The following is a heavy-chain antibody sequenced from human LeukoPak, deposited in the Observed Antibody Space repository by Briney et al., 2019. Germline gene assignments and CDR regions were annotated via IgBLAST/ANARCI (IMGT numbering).Heavy chain of an antibody. D-gene: IGHD3-22*01. CDR2: IKQDGSEK. CDR3: ASTPIVVVTPDAFDI. J-gene: IGHJ3*02. V-gene: IGHV3-7*01. Sequence: GGSLRPSCAASGFTFSSYWMSWVRQAPGKGLEWVANIKQDGSEKYYVDSVKGRFTISRDNAKNSLYLQMNSLRAEDTAVYYCASTPIVVVTPDAFDIWGQGTMVTVSS. CDR1: GFTFSSYW.